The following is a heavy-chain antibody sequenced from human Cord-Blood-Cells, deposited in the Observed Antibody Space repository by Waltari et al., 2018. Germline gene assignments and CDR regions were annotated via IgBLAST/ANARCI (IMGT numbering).Heavy chain of an antibody. CDR1: GGSFCGYS. CDR2: NNHSGST. CDR3: ARGRPGPRHYFDY. J-gene: IGHJ4*02. Sequence: QAQLQQWGAGLLKTSETLTLACAVSGGSFCGYSWSCLSQPPWKGLEWIGENNHSGSTNYNPSLKRRVTISVDTSKNQFSLKLSSVTAADTAVYYCARGRPGPRHYFDYWGQGTLVTVSS. V-gene: IGHV4-34*01. D-gene: IGHD6-6*01.